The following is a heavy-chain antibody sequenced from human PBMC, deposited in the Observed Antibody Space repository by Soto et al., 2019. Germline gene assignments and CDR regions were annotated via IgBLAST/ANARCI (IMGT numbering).Heavy chain of an antibody. D-gene: IGHD3-16*01. J-gene: IGHJ4*02. CDR2: ISSSSSYI. Sequence: EVQLVESGGGLVKPGGSLRLSCVASGFTFSSYSMNWVRQAPGKGLEWVSSISSSSSYIYYADSVKGRFTISRDNAKNSLYLQMNSLRAEDTAVYYCARDPKEQFGYWGQGTLVTVSS. V-gene: IGHV3-21*01. CDR3: ARDPKEQFGY. CDR1: GFTFSSYS.